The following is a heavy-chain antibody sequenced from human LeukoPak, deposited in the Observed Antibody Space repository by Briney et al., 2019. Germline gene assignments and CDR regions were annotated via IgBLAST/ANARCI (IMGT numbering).Heavy chain of an antibody. CDR1: GGTFSSYA. D-gene: IGHD6-19*01. J-gene: IGHJ6*03. Sequence: SVKVSCKASGGTFSSYAISWVRQARGQGLEWMGGIIPIFGTANYAQKFQGRVTITADESTSTAYMELSSLRSEDTAVYYCARERSSLGIAVAPYYMDVWGKGTTVTVSS. CDR2: IIPIFGTA. V-gene: IGHV1-69*01. CDR3: ARERSSLGIAVAPYYMDV.